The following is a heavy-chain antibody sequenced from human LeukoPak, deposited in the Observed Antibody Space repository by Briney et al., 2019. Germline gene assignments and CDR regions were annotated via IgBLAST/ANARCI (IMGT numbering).Heavy chain of an antibody. CDR2: IYSGGST. CDR3: ARVGATQEMAYSFDY. D-gene: IGHD5-24*01. V-gene: IGHV3-53*01. J-gene: IGHJ4*02. CDR1: GFTVSSNY. Sequence: GGSLRLSCAASGFTVSSNYMSWVRQAPGKGLEWVSVIYSGGSTYYADSVKGRFTISRDNAKNSLYLQMNSLRAEDTAVYYCARVGATQEMAYSFDYWGQGTLVTVSS.